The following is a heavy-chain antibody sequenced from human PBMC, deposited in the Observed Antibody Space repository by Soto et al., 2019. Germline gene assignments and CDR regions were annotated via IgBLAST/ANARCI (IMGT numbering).Heavy chain of an antibody. CDR2: ISGSGGNT. Sequence: EVQLLESGGGLVQPGGSLRLSCAASRFTFSTYAMSWVRQAPGKGLEWVADISGSGGNTYYADSVKGRFTISRDNSKNTLYLQMNSLRAEDTAVYYCAESAMVRGGGWFDPWGQGTLVTVSS. D-gene: IGHD3-10*01. V-gene: IGHV3-23*01. CDR3: AESAMVRGGGWFDP. CDR1: RFTFSTYA. J-gene: IGHJ5*02.